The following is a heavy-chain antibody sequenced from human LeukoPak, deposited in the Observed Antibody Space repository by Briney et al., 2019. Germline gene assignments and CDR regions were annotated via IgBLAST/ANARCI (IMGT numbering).Heavy chain of an antibody. CDR3: AIDPNWGAHS. CDR2: IGSSGGGI. CDR1: GFTFSTYT. D-gene: IGHD7-27*01. J-gene: IGHJ4*02. V-gene: IGHV3-23*01. Sequence: GGSLRLSCAASGFTFSTYTMYWVRHPPGKRLEWVSIIGSSGGGIHYADSVKGRFTISRDNSKNALYLQMNSLRVEDTAVYYCAIDPNWGAHSWGQGVLVTVSS.